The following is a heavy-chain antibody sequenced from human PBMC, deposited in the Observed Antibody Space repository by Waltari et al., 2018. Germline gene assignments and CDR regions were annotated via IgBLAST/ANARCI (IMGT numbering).Heavy chain of an antibody. Sequence: QLQLQESGPGLVKPSETLSLTCTVSGDSISSSSYSWGWHRNPPGKGLGGIGSNYYSGSPYYNPSLKSRVTISVDTSKNQFSLKLSSVTAADTAVYYCARVRYDFWSGYHNHFDYWGQGTLVTVSS. V-gene: IGHV4-39*01. CDR1: GDSISSSSYS. D-gene: IGHD3-3*01. CDR2: NYYSGSP. J-gene: IGHJ4*02. CDR3: ARVRYDFWSGYHNHFDY.